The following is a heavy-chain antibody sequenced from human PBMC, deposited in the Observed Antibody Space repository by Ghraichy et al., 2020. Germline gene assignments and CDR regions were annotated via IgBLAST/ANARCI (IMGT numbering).Heavy chain of an antibody. D-gene: IGHD3-22*01. V-gene: IGHV3-13*01. CDR1: GFTFSGYD. J-gene: IGHJ4*02. CDR2: IGTGSDA. CDR3: ARGRAKSYYDSSGYYPY. Sequence: GESLRLSCAASGFTFSGYDMHWVRQVKGEGLEWVSGIGTGSDAYYSGSVKGRFIISRDNGRNSLYLQMSSLRAGGTAVYYCARGRAKSYYDSSGYYPYWGQGILVTVSS.